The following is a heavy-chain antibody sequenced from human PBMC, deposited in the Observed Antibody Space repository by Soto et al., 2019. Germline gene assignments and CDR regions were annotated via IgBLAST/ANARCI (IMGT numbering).Heavy chain of an antibody. J-gene: IGHJ6*02. Sequence: QVQLVESGGGVVQPGRSLRLSCAASGFTFSSYGMHWVRQAPGKGLEWVAVISYDGSNKYYADSVKGRFTISRDNSKNTLYLQMNRRRAEETAVYYCAKALLRRGRAYGMDVWGQGTTVAVSS. CDR3: AKALLRRGRAYGMDV. CDR2: ISYDGSNK. D-gene: IGHD6-25*01. CDR1: GFTFSSYG. V-gene: IGHV3-30*18.